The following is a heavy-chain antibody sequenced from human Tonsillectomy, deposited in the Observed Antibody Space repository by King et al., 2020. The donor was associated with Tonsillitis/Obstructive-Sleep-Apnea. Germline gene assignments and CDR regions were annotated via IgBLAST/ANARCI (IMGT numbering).Heavy chain of an antibody. J-gene: IGHJ4*02. V-gene: IGHV4-34*01. CDR1: VGSFSGYY. CDR3: ARENIVVVPAVMGGGFDY. CDR2: INHSGST. D-gene: IGHD2-2*01. Sequence: VQLQQWGAGLLKPSETLSLTCAVYVGSFSGYYCIWIRQPPGKGLEWIGEINHSGSTNYNPSLKSRVTISVDTSKNQFSLKLRSVTAADTAVYYCARENIVVVPAVMGGGFDYWGQGTLVTVSS.